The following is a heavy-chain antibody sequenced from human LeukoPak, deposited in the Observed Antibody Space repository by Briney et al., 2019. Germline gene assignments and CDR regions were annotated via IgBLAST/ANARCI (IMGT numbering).Heavy chain of an antibody. V-gene: IGHV3-7*01. D-gene: IGHD3-10*01. CDR1: GFTFNTYW. CDR2: IKGDGTEK. J-gene: IGHJ4*02. Sequence: GGSLRLSCAASGFTFNTYWMSWVRQAPGRGLEWVANIKGDGTEKYYVDSVKGRFTISRDNAKNSLFLHMNNVRAEDTAVYYCSRLSAMLRGPEAFYYFEYWGQGALVTVSS. CDR3: SRLSAMLRGPEAFYYFEY.